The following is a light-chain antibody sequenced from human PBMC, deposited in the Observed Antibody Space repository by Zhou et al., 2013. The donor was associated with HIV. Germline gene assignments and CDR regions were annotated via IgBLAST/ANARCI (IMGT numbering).Light chain of an antibody. CDR1: HDIGTF. J-gene: IGKJ5*01. V-gene: IGKV1-27*01. CDR3: QQHHFYPVT. Sequence: DIQMTQSPSSLSASVGDRVTITCQTSHDIGTFLAWYHQAPGKVPNLLVYSASTVHSGVSSRFSGSGSGTGFSLTISSLQPDDFGTFFCQQHHFYPVTFGPGTRLHI. CDR2: SAS.